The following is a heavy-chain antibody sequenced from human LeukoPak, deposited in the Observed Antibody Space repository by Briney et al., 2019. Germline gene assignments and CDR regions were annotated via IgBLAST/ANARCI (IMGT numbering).Heavy chain of an antibody. CDR2: IYTSGST. V-gene: IGHV4-4*07. CDR1: GGSISSYY. Sequence: PSETLSLTCTVSGGSISSYYWSWIRQPAGKGLECIGRIYTSGSTNYNPSLKSRVTMSVDTSKNQFSLKLSSVTAADTAVYYCARDLYDSSGYYLLFDYWGQGTLVTVSS. D-gene: IGHD3-22*01. CDR3: ARDLYDSSGYYLLFDY. J-gene: IGHJ4*02.